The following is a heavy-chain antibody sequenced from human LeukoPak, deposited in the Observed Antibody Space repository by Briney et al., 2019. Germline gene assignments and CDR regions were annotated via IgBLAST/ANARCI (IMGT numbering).Heavy chain of an antibody. D-gene: IGHD3-10*01. V-gene: IGHV3-7*01. CDR2: INDDGSEK. Sequence: GGSLRLSCAASGFPFTSYWMVWVRQAPGKGLEWVANINDDGSEKNYLESLKDRFTISRDNAKNTLYLQMNSLRAEDTAVYYCARVRVGAYDFEYWGQGALVTVSS. J-gene: IGHJ4*02. CDR3: ARVRVGAYDFEY. CDR1: GFPFTSYW.